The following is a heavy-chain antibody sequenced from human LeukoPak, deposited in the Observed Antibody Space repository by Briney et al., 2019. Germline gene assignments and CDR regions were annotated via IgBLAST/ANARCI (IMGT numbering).Heavy chain of an antibody. V-gene: IGHV4-59*01. J-gene: IGHJ4*02. CDR1: GGSISSYY. Sequence: PSETLSLTCTVSGGSISSYYWSWIRQPPGKGLEWTGYIYYSGITNYNPSLKSRVTISIDTSKNHFSLQLSSVTAADTAVYYCASSHLYSSSWYLSGRFDFWGQGTLVTVSS. CDR2: IYYSGIT. CDR3: ASSHLYSSSWYLSGRFDF. D-gene: IGHD6-13*01.